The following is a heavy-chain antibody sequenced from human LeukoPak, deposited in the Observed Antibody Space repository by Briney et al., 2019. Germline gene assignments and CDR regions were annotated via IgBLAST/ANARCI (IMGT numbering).Heavy chain of an antibody. CDR3: ARGPYSYDSSGAFDI. CDR2: ISSSGST. D-gene: IGHD3-22*01. Sequence: SETLSLTCTVSGDSISSGDYYWSWIRQPAGKGLEWIGRISSSGSTNYNPSLKSRATLSVDPSKNQFSLKLSSVTAANAAVYFCARGPYSYDSSGAFDIWGQGTMVTVSS. J-gene: IGHJ3*02. V-gene: IGHV4-61*02. CDR1: GDSISSGDYY.